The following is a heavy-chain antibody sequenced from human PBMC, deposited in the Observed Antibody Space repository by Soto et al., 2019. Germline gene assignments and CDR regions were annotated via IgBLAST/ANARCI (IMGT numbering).Heavy chain of an antibody. D-gene: IGHD2-21*02. CDR2: VTANGGST. Sequence: RLSCAATGFPFSVYAMTWVRQAPGKGLEWVSAVTANGGSTYSADSVKGRFTISRDNSKNTLFLQMNSLRAEDTAVYYCASLGVGDWANYYYYYGMDVWGQGTTVTVSS. CDR3: ASLGVGDWANYYYYYGMDV. CDR1: GFPFSVYA. V-gene: IGHV3-23*01. J-gene: IGHJ6*02.